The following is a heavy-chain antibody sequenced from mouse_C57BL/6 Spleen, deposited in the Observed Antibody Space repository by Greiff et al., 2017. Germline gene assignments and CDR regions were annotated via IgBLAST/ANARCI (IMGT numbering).Heavy chain of an antibody. Sequence: EVKVVESGGGLVKPGGSLKLSCAASGFTFSDYGMHWVRQAPEKGLEWVAYISSGSSTIYYADTVKGRFTISRDNAKNTLFLQMTSLRSEDTAMYYSARNGYYAMDYWGQGTSVTVSS. CDR3: ARNGYYAMDY. CDR1: GFTFSDYG. V-gene: IGHV5-17*01. CDR2: ISSGSSTI. J-gene: IGHJ4*01.